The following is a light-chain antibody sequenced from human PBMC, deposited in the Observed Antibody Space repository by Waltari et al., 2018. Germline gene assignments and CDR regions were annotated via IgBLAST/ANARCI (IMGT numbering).Light chain of an antibody. Sequence: SYVLTQPPSVSVAPGKPASTTCGGNTIASKSVHWYQQKPGNDPILVISYDSDRPSGIPERFSGSNSGNTATLTISRVEAGDEADYYCQVWDANTDPGVFGTGTEVTVL. CDR2: YDS. CDR1: TIASKS. CDR3: QVWDANTDPGV. J-gene: IGLJ1*01. V-gene: IGLV3-21*04.